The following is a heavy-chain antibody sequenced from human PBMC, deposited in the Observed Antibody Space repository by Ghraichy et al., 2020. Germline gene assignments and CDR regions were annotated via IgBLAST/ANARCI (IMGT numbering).Heavy chain of an antibody. CDR2: INQDETER. CDR1: GVTFSRYW. J-gene: IGHJ4*02. V-gene: IGHV3-7*03. Sequence: LTCAASGVTFSRYWMSSVRQAPGKGLEWLANINQDETERYYVGSVRGRFTISRDNAKNSLQLHMNSLRAEDTAVYFCARQHEHHPYYFDYWGQGSLVTVSS. D-gene: IGHD1-14*01. CDR3: ARQHEHHPYYFDY.